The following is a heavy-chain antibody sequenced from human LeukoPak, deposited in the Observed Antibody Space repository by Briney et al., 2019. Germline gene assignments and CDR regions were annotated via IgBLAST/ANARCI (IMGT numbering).Heavy chain of an antibody. CDR2: IYYSGST. Sequence: PSETLSLTCTVSGGSISSSSYYWGWIRQPPGKGLEWIGSIYYSGSTYYNPSLKSRVTISVDTSKNQFSLKLSSVTAADTAVYYCARGDVPFDYWGQGTLVTVSS. J-gene: IGHJ4*02. V-gene: IGHV4-39*07. CDR1: GGSISSSSYY. CDR3: ARGDVPFDY. D-gene: IGHD3-16*01.